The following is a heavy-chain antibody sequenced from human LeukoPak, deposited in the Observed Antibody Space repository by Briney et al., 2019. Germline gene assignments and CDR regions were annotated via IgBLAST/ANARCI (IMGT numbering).Heavy chain of an antibody. J-gene: IGHJ4*02. CDR2: IYHSGST. CDR1: GGSISSSSYY. D-gene: IGHD5-18*01. Sequence: PSETLSLTCTVSGGSISSSSYYWGWIRQPPGKGLEWIGSIYHSGSTYYNPSLKSRVTISVDTSKNQFSLKLSSVTAADTAVYYCARVGYSYGYTYLFDYWGQGTLVTVSS. CDR3: ARVGYSYGYTYLFDY. V-gene: IGHV4-39*07.